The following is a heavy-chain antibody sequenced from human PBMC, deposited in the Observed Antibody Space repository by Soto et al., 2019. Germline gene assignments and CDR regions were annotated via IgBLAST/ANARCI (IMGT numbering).Heavy chain of an antibody. V-gene: IGHV3-33*01. CDR1: GFTFSSYG. CDR3: ARDIMITFGGVIVKGAGYFDY. J-gene: IGHJ4*02. Sequence: QVQLVESGGGVVQPGRSLRLSCAASGFTFSSYGMHWVRQAPGKGLEWVAVIWYDGSNKYYADSVKGRFTISRDNSKNTLYLQMNSLRAEDMAVYYCARDIMITFGGVIVKGAGYFDYWGQGTLVTVSS. D-gene: IGHD3-16*02. CDR2: IWYDGSNK.